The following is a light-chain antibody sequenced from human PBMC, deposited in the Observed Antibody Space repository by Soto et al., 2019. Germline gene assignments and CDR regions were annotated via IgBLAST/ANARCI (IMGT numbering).Light chain of an antibody. Sequence: DLQMTQSPSSLSASVGDRVTFTCQASQEIANYLNWYQHKPGKVPKVLIYDASNLETGVPSRFSGSGSGTDFTLTISSLQPEDIATYYCQQYDSLPLSFGGGTKVELK. CDR1: QEIANY. CDR2: DAS. V-gene: IGKV1-33*01. CDR3: QQYDSLPLS. J-gene: IGKJ4*01.